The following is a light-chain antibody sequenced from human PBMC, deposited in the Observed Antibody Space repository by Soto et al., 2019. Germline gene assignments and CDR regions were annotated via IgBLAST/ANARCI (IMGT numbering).Light chain of an antibody. Sequence: QPVLTQSPSASASLGASVKLTCTLSSGHSSYAITWHQQQPEKGPRYLMKLNSDGSHTKGDGIPDRFSGSSSGAERYLTISSLQSEDEADYYCPTWGNGIQVIFGGGTKLTVL. CDR1: SGHSSYA. CDR2: LNSDGSH. V-gene: IGLV4-69*01. J-gene: IGLJ2*01. CDR3: PTWGNGIQVI.